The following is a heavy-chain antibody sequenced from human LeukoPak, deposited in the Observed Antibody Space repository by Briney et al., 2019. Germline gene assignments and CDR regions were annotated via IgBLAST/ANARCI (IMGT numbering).Heavy chain of an antibody. CDR2: ISSSSSYI. Sequence: GGSLRLPCAASGFTFSSYSMNWVRQAPGKGLEWVSSISSSSSYIYYADSVKGRFTISRDNAKNSLYLQMNSLRAEDTAVYYCARDPYYGDYLFDYWGQGTLVTVSS. D-gene: IGHD4-17*01. V-gene: IGHV3-21*01. CDR3: ARDPYYGDYLFDY. J-gene: IGHJ4*02. CDR1: GFTFSSYS.